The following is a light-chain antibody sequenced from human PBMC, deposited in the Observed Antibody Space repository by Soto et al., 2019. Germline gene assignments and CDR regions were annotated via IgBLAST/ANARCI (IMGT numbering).Light chain of an antibody. CDR3: QQYNNWPGT. CDR2: GAS. CDR1: QSVRSN. J-gene: IGKJ1*01. V-gene: IGKV3-15*01. Sequence: EIVITQSPATLHVSSGERATLSCRASQSVRSNLAWYQQKPGQAPRLLIYGASTRDTGIPAMFSGSGSGTEFTLTISSLQSEDFDVYYCQQYNNWPGTFGQGTKVDIK.